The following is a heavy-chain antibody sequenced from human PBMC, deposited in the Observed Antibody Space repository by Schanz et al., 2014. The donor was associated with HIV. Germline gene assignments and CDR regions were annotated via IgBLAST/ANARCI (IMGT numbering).Heavy chain of an antibody. V-gene: IGHV3-23*01. CDR1: GFTFSSYA. CDR3: VKAYSSGFSGAAS. CDR2: ISGSDGDT. Sequence: EVQLLDSGGGLVQPGGSLRLSCAASGFTFSSYAMTWVRQAPGKGLDWVSTISGSDGDTYYADSVKGRFTISRDNSRNALYLHMNSLRADDTAIYYCVKAYSSGFSGAASWGQGPLVTVSS. J-gene: IGHJ5*02. D-gene: IGHD5-18*01.